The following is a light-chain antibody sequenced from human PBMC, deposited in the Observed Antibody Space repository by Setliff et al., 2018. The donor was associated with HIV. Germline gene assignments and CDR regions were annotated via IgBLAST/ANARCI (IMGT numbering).Light chain of an antibody. CDR2: LNS. Sequence: QSVLTQPPSVSGAPGQRVTISCTGSSSNIGAGYDVHWYRQLPETAPKLLIFLNSNRPSGVPDRFSASKSGTSASLAITGLQAEDEADHYCQSYDSSLKYVFGTGTKGTVL. V-gene: IGLV1-40*01. CDR3: QSYDSSLKYV. J-gene: IGLJ1*01. CDR1: SSNIGAGYD.